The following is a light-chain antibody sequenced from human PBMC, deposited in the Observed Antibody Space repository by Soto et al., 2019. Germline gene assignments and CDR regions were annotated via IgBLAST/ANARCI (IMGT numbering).Light chain of an antibody. CDR2: GAS. V-gene: IGKV3-20*01. Sequence: EIALAPSPGTLSLSPGERATLSCRASQSVSSNYLVWYQQKPGQAPRLLIYGASSRATGIPDRFSGSGSGTDFTLTISRLEPEDFAVYYCQQYGSSPITFGQGTKVDI. CDR3: QQYGSSPIT. J-gene: IGKJ1*01. CDR1: QSVSSNY.